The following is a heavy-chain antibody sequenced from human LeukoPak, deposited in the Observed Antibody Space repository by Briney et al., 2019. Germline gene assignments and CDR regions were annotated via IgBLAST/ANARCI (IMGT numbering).Heavy chain of an antibody. V-gene: IGHV3-30*02. CDR2: IRDDEINK. CDR1: GFTFTPFG. Sequence: GGSLRLSCAASGFTFTPFGIHWVRQAPSKGLEWVAFIRDDEINKYYADSVKGRFTISRDKSKNTYLQMNSLRTEDTAVYFCAKDGRTGYPFDYWGRGTLVTVSS. CDR3: AKDGRTGYPFDY. D-gene: IGHD5-12*01. J-gene: IGHJ4*02.